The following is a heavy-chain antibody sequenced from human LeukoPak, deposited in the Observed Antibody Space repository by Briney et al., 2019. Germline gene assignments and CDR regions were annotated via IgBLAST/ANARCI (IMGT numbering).Heavy chain of an antibody. V-gene: IGHV3-23*01. CDR1: GFTFSSYA. CDR3: AKESQVLGYCNGGVCEIDY. Sequence: PGGSLRLSCAASGFTFSSYAMSWVRQAPGKGLEWVSAISGSGGSTYYADSVKGRFTISRDNSKNTLYLQMNSLRAEDTAVYYCAKESQVLGYCNGGVCEIDYWGQGTLVTVSS. J-gene: IGHJ4*02. CDR2: ISGSGGST. D-gene: IGHD2-8*02.